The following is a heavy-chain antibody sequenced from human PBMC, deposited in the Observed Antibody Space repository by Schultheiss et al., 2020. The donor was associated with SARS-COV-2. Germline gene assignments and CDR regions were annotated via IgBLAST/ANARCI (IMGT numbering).Heavy chain of an antibody. CDR1: GSSITGFF. CDR2: FYSSGST. Sequence: SETLSLTCSVSGSSITGFFWTWIRQPPRKRLEWIGSFYSSGSTNCNPSLKSRVTISIDTSKNQFSLKLGSVTAADTAVYFCARATRVESLFSVRGGSFDFWGRGALVTVSS. D-gene: IGHD5-24*01. CDR3: ARATRVESLFSVRGGSFDF. J-gene: IGHJ4*02. V-gene: IGHV4-59*01.